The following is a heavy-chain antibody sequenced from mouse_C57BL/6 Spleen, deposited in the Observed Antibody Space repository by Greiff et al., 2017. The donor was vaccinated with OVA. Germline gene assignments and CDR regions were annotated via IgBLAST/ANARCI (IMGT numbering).Heavy chain of an antibody. Sequence: QVQLQQSDAELVKPGASVKISCKVSGYTFTDHTIHWMKQRPEQGLEWLVYIYPRDGSTKYNEKFKGKATLTADKSSSTAYMQLNSLTSEDSAVYFCARDPYYYGSSHFDYWGQGTTLTVSS. CDR3: ARDPYYYGSSHFDY. D-gene: IGHD1-1*01. J-gene: IGHJ2*01. CDR2: IYPRDGST. V-gene: IGHV1-78*01. CDR1: GYTFTDHT.